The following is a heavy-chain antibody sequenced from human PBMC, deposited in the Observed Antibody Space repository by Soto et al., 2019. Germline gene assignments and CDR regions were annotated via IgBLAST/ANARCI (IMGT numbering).Heavy chain of an antibody. J-gene: IGHJ6*02. D-gene: IGHD3-10*01. Sequence: PGGSLRLSCAASGFTFSDYYMRWIRHAPGKGLEWVSYISSSGSTIYYADSVKGRFTISRDNAKNSLYLQMNSLRAEDTAVYYCHSGSHYAYYYYGMDVWGQGTTVTVSS. CDR2: ISSSGSTI. V-gene: IGHV3-11*01. CDR1: GFTFSDYY. CDR3: HSGSHYAYYYYGMDV.